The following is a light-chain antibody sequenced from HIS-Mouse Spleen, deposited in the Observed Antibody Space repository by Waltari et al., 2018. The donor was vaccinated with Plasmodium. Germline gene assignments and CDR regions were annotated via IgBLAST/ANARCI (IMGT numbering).Light chain of an antibody. Sequence: DIQMTQSPSTLSASVRDRVTFTCRASQSISSWLDWYKQKPGKAPKLLNCQASSLESRVASRFSGSRDGTYFTLTISSLQTDDVATYYCQQYNSYAWTFGQGAKVEIK. CDR1: QSISSW. CDR2: QAS. J-gene: IGKJ1*01. CDR3: QQYNSYAWT. V-gene: IGKV1-5*03.